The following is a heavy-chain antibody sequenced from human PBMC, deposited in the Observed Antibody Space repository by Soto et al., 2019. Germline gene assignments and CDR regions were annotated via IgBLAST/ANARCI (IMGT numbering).Heavy chain of an antibody. CDR2: ISAYNGNT. CDR1: GYTFPSYG. D-gene: IGHD6-13*01. Sequence: QVQLVQSGAEVKKPGASVKVSCKASGYTFPSYGISWVRQAPGQGLEWMGWISAYNGNTNYAQKLHDRVTMTTDTSTSTAYMELRSLRSDDTAVYYCARDRAGGVSAAGPYYYYGMDVWGQGTTVTVSS. CDR3: ARDRAGGVSAAGPYYYYGMDV. J-gene: IGHJ6*02. V-gene: IGHV1-18*04.